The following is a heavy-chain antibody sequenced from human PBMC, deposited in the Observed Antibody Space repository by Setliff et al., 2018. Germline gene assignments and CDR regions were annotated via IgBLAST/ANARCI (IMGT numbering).Heavy chain of an antibody. Sequence: SETLSLTCTVPGGSISSYYWSWIRQPAGKGLEWIGHIYIGGSANYNPSLKSRVTMSIDTSKNQFSLKLNSVTAADMAVYYCAREQWLDPPGYYYMDVWAKGTTVTVSS. J-gene: IGHJ6*03. CDR1: GGSISSYY. CDR3: AREQWLDPPGYYYMDV. CDR2: IYIGGSA. V-gene: IGHV4-4*07. D-gene: IGHD6-19*01.